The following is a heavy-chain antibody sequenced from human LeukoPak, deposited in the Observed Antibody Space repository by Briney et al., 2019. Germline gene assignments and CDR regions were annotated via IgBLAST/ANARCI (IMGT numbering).Heavy chain of an antibody. CDR2: IKSKTDGGTT. Sequence: GGSLRLSCAASGFTFSNAWMSWVRQAPGKGLEWVGRIKSKTDGGTTDYAAPVKGRFTISRDDSKNTLYPQMNSLKTEDTAVYYCTRSASHYYYYYMDVWGKGTTVTVSS. J-gene: IGHJ6*03. CDR3: TRSASHYYYYYMDV. CDR1: GFTFSNAW. V-gene: IGHV3-15*01. D-gene: IGHD2-2*01.